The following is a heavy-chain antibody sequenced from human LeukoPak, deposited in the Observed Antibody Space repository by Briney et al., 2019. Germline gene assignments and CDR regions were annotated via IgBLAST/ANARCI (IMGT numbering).Heavy chain of an antibody. CDR3: AREGYYDSSGYGVGDY. J-gene: IGHJ4*02. D-gene: IGHD3-22*01. CDR2: INPNSGGT. V-gene: IGHV1-2*02. CDR1: GYTFTGYY. Sequence: ASVKVSCKASGYTFTGYYMHWVRQAPGQGLEWMGWINPNSGGTNYAQEFQGRVTMTRDTSISTAYMELSRLRSDDTAVYYCAREGYYDSSGYGVGDYWGQGTLVTVSS.